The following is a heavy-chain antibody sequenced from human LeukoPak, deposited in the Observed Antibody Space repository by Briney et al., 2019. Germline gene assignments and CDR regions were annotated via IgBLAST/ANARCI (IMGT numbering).Heavy chain of an antibody. D-gene: IGHD6-13*01. CDR1: GYTFTSYY. CDR2: INTSGGST. Sequence: ASVKVSCKASGYTFTSYYMHWVRQAPGRGLEWMGVINTSGGSTSYAQKFQGRVTMTRDTSTSTVYMELSSLRSEDTAVYYCARGTGIAAAVTSLFQYWGQGTLVTVSS. J-gene: IGHJ1*01. V-gene: IGHV1-46*01. CDR3: ARGTGIAAAVTSLFQY.